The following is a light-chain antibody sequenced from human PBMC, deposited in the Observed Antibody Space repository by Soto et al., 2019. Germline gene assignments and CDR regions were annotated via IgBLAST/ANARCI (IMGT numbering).Light chain of an antibody. V-gene: IGLV2-14*01. CDR3: SSYTTTSTPVV. CDR2: EVR. J-gene: IGLJ2*01. Sequence: QSALTQPASVSGSPGQSITISCTGTRSDVGGYNYVSWYQQHPGKAPKLMIYEVRNRPSGVSNRFSGSKSGNTASLTISGLQAEDEADYYCSSYTTTSTPVVFGGGTKVTVL. CDR1: RSDVGGYNY.